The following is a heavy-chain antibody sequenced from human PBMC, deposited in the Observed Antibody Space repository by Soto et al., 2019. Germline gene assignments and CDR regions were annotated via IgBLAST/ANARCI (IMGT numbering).Heavy chain of an antibody. CDR1: GGTFSSYT. CDR2: IIPILGIA. D-gene: IGHD3-10*01. V-gene: IGHV1-69*02. CDR3: ARGLGRRITMVRGVIPFDY. J-gene: IGHJ4*02. Sequence: QVQLVQSGAEVKKPGSSVKVSCKASGGTFSSYTISWVRQAPGQGLEWMGRIIPILGIANYAQKFQGRVTITADKXXSXAXXELSSLRSEETAVYYCARGLGRRITMVRGVIPFDYWGQGTLVTVSS.